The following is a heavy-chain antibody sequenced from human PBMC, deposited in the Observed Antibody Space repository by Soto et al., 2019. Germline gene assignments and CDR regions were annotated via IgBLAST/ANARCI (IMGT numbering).Heavy chain of an antibody. J-gene: IGHJ6*02. D-gene: IGHD5-18*01. CDR2: ISYDGSNK. Sequence: GGSLRLSCAASGFTFSSYGMHWVRQAPGKGLEWVAVISYDGSNKYYADSVKGRFTISRDNSKNTLYLQMNSLRAEDTAVYYCAKDLVDTAMVSLVPLYGMDVWGQGTTVTVSS. CDR3: AKDLVDTAMVSLVPLYGMDV. V-gene: IGHV3-30*18. CDR1: GFTFSSYG.